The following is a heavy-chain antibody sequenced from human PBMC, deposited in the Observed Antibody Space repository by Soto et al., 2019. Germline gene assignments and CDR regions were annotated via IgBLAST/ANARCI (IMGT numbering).Heavy chain of an antibody. Sequence: SVKVSCKASGGTFSSYAISWVRQAPGQGLEWMGGIIPIFGTANYAQKFQGRVTITADESTSTAYMELSSLRSEDTAVYYCARAIVDTAMVYYFDYWGQGTLVTVSS. CDR2: IIPIFGTA. CDR1: GGTFSSYA. CDR3: ARAIVDTAMVYYFDY. D-gene: IGHD5-18*01. V-gene: IGHV1-69*13. J-gene: IGHJ4*02.